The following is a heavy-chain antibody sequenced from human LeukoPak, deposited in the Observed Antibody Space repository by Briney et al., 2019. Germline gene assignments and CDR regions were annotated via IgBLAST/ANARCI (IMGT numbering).Heavy chain of an antibody. V-gene: IGHV3-74*01. CDR1: GFTFSSYW. Sequence: GGSLRLSCAASGFTFSSYWMHWVRQAPGKGLVWVSRVNTDGSTPTYADSVKGRFTISRDNAKNTLYLQMNSLRAEDTAVYYCARASNYGSPYYFDYWGQGTLVTVSS. J-gene: IGHJ4*02. CDR2: VNTDGSTP. D-gene: IGHD4-11*01. CDR3: ARASNYGSPYYFDY.